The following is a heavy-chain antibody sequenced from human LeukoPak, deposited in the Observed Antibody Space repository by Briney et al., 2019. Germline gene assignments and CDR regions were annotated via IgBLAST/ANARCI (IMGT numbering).Heavy chain of an antibody. V-gene: IGHV3-48*01. J-gene: IGHJ4*02. D-gene: IGHD1-26*01. CDR2: IGTSSTTI. Sequence: PGGSLRLSCAASGFTFSSYTMNWVRQPPGKGLEWVSNIGTSSTTIYYADSVKGRFTISRDHSRNTLYLQMNSLRADDTAVYYCVRDVGATNRDYWGQGTLVTVSS. CDR1: GFTFSSYT. CDR3: VRDVGATNRDY.